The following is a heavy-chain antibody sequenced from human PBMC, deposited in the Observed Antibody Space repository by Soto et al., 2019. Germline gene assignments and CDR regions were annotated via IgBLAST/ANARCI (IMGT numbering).Heavy chain of an antibody. CDR1: GFTFSSYG. V-gene: IGHV3-30*18. D-gene: IGHD3-3*01. Sequence: QVQLVESGGSGVQPGTSLRLSCEASGFTFSSYGIHWVRQAPGKGLEWVALISHDGSRKEYAESQKCRFTISRDNSKNTVYLQMNSLTFEDTAFYFFAKDFSRGSSVLRGFDLWGQRTVVTVSS. CDR2: ISHDGSRK. J-gene: IGHJ3*01. CDR3: AKDFSRGSSVLRGFDL.